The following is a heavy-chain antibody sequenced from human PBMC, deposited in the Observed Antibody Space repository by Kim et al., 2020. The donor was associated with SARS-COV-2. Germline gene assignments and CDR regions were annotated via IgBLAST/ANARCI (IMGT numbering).Heavy chain of an antibody. V-gene: IGHV4-34*01. CDR3: ARGRAGVVPVPVLGLMPYYEYYAVEV. J-gene: IGHJ6*02. CDR2: INHTGNT. Sequence: SETLSLTCAVYGGSFSDYNWSWIRQPPGQGLEWVGEINHTGNTNVSPSLKSRITISVDPSKSQSSLRLKSMTATDTAVYYYARGRAGVVPVPVLGLMPYYEYYAVEVWGRGTPVAVS. CDR1: GGSFSDYN. D-gene: IGHD3-3*01.